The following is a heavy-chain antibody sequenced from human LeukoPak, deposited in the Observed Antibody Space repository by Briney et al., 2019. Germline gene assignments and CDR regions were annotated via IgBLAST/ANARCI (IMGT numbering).Heavy chain of an antibody. V-gene: IGHV1-2*02. CDR2: INPNSGGT. CDR1: GYTFTDYY. CDR3: ARDETIAVTGAK. Sequence: GASVNVSYMASGYTFTDYYMHWVRQAPGQGREGMGWINPNSGGTNYAQKFQGRVTITRDTSISTAYMELSRLRSDDTAVYYCARDETIAVTGAKWGQGTLVSVSS. D-gene: IGHD6-19*01. J-gene: IGHJ4*02.